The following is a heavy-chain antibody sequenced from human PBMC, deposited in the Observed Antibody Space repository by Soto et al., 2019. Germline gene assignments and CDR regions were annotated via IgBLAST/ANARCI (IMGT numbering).Heavy chain of an antibody. CDR3: AKDQYRTTTWGFDP. CDR1: GFPFSSYG. J-gene: IGHJ5*02. Sequence: GGSLRLSCAASGFPFSSYGMHWVRQDLGKGLEWVAVISYDGSNKYYADSVKGRFTISRDNSKNTLYLQMNSLRAEDTAVYYCAKDQYRTTTWGFDPWGQGTLVTVSS. CDR2: ISYDGSNK. D-gene: IGHD4-17*01. V-gene: IGHV3-30*18.